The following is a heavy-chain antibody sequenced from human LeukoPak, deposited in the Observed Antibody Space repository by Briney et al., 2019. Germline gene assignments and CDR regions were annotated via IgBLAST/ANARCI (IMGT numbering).Heavy chain of an antibody. Sequence: GGSLRLSCAASGFTFSGYAMHWVRQAPGKGLEWVAVISYDGSNKYYADSVKGRFIISRDNSKNTLYLQMNSLRAEDTAVYYCARAALVRGYYFDYWGQGTLVTVSS. V-gene: IGHV3-30*04. CDR1: GFTFSGYA. CDR3: ARAALVRGYYFDY. CDR2: ISYDGSNK. D-gene: IGHD1-1*01. J-gene: IGHJ4*02.